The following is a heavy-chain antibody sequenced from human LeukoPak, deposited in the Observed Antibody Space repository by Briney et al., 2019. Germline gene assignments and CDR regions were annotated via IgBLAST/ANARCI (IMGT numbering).Heavy chain of an antibody. Sequence: GASVKVSCKASGYTFSDYGISWVRQAPGQGLEWMGWISGYNGNTNYAQKLQGRVTMTTDTSTRTAYMELRSLKSDDTAVYYCGRSREGLYSGSSFDYWGQGTQVTVSS. J-gene: IGHJ4*02. V-gene: IGHV1-18*01. D-gene: IGHD1-26*01. CDR2: ISGYNGNT. CDR1: GYTFSDYG. CDR3: GRSREGLYSGSSFDY.